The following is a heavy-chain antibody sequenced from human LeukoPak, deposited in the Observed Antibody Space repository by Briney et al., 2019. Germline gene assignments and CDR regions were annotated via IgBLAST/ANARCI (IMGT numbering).Heavy chain of an antibody. CDR1: GYTFTGYY. CDR3: ARAPMIVVVFPPRLDF. Sequence: EASVTVSCTTSGYTFTGYYMHWVRQAPGKGLEGMGWINPNTGGTNYAQKFQGRVTMTSDTSISTAYMELSSLKSDDTAMYYCARAPMIVVVFPPRLDFWGEGTLVTVSS. V-gene: IGHV1-2*02. J-gene: IGHJ4*02. CDR2: INPNTGGT. D-gene: IGHD3-22*01.